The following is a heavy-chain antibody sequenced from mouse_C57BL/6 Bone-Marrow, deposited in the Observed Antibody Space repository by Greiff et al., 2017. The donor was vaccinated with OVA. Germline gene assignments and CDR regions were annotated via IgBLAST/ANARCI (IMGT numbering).Heavy chain of an antibody. CDR3: ARFLDYYGSSYWYCDV. CDR1: GYTFTSYW. CDR2: IDPSDSYT. V-gene: IGHV1-69*01. Sequence: QVHVKQPGAELVMPGASVKLSCKASGYTFTSYWMHWVKQRPGQGLEWIGEIDPSDSYTNYNQKFKGKSTLTVDKSSSTAYMQLSSLTSDDSSVYYCARFLDYYGSSYWYCDVWGTETTVTVSS. D-gene: IGHD1-1*01. J-gene: IGHJ1*03.